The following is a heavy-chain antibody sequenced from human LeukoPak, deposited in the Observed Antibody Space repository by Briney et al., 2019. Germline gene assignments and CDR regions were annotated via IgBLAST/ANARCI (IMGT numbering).Heavy chain of an antibody. CDR1: GLTFDDYA. V-gene: IGHV3-9*01. CDR2: ISYNSDTI. Sequence: GGSLRLSCAASGLTFDDYAMHWVRQAPGKGLEWVSGISYNSDTIAYADSVKGRFTISRDNAKNSLYLQMNSLRAEDTALYYCAKDYCGGDCYSGWYFDLWGRGTLVTVSS. D-gene: IGHD2-21*02. CDR3: AKDYCGGDCYSGWYFDL. J-gene: IGHJ2*01.